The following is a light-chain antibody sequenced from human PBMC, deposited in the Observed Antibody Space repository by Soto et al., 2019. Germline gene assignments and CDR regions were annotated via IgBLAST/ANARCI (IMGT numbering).Light chain of an antibody. CDR3: VQGSQWPPFT. Sequence: VVMTQSPLSLPVPLGQAASISCRSSQILVYSDGNTYLNWIQHRPGHSPRRLINKVSNRDSGVPDRFSGSGSGTNFTLEISRVEAEDVGVYYCVQGSQWPPFTFGQGTKREIK. CDR1: QILVYSDGNTY. V-gene: IGKV2-30*01. J-gene: IGKJ2*01. CDR2: KVS.